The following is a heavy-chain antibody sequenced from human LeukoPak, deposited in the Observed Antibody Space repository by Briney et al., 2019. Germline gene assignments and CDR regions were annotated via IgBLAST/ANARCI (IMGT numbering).Heavy chain of an antibody. J-gene: IGHJ4*02. CDR1: GYTFTGYY. CDR2: INPNSGGT. Sequence: GASVKVSCKASGYTFTGYYMHWVRQAPGQGLEWMGWINPNSGGTNYAQKFQGRVTMTRDTSISTAYMELSRLRSDDTAVYYCARGQGYSGSYCYFDYWGQGTLVTVSS. CDR3: ARGQGYSGSYCYFDY. D-gene: IGHD1-26*01. V-gene: IGHV1-2*02.